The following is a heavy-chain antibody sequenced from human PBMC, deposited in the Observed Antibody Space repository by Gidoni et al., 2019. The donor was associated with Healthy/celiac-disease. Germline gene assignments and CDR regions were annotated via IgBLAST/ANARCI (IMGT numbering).Heavy chain of an antibody. CDR3: AKGKLLPLDAFDI. D-gene: IGHD2-15*01. J-gene: IGHJ3*02. Sequence: EVQLLESGGGLLQPGGSLRLSCAASGFTFSSYAMSWVRQAPGQGLEWVSAISGSGGSTYYADSVKGRFTISRDNSKNTLYLQMNSLRAEDTAVYYCAKGKLLPLDAFDIWGQGTMVTVSS. CDR2: ISGSGGST. V-gene: IGHV3-23*01. CDR1: GFTFSSYA.